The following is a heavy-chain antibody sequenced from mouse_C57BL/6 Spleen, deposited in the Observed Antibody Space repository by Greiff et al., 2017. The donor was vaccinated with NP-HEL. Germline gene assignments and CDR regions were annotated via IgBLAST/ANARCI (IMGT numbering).Heavy chain of an antibody. Sequence: VQLQQSGAELVRPGTSVKMSCKASGYTFTNYWIGWAKQRPGHGLEWIGDIYPGGGYTNYNEKFKGKATLTTDKYSSTAYMQFSSLTSEDSAIYYCARSAQTAQASCLAYWGQGTLVTVSA. V-gene: IGHV1-63*01. J-gene: IGHJ3*01. CDR2: IYPGGGYT. CDR3: ARSAQTAQASCLAY. CDR1: GYTFTNYW. D-gene: IGHD3-2*02.